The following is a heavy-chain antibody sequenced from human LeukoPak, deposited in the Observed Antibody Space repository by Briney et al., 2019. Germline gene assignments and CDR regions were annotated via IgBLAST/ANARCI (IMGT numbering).Heavy chain of an antibody. V-gene: IGHV4-30-2*01. CDR2: IYHSGST. D-gene: IGHD6-19*01. Sequence: SETLSLTCTVSGGSISSGGYYWSWIRQPPGKGLEWIGYIYHSGSTYYNPSLKSRVTISVDRSKNQFSLKLSSVTAADTAVYYCARVVAVAGTEHVWFDPWGQGTLVTVSS. CDR3: ARVVAVAGTEHVWFDP. CDR1: GGSISSGGYY. J-gene: IGHJ5*02.